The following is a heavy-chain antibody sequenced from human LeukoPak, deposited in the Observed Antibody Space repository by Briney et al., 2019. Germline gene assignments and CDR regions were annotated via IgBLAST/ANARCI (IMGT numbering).Heavy chain of an antibody. Sequence: GGSLRLSCAASGFTFSNYAMSWVRQAPGKGLEWVSNIISSGGTTDYADSVKGRFTISRDNSKNTLYLQMNSLRAEDTAVYYCVKADSGYDLLFDYWGQGTLVTVSS. V-gene: IGHV3-23*01. D-gene: IGHD5-12*01. J-gene: IGHJ4*02. CDR2: IISSGGTT. CDR1: GFTFSNYA. CDR3: VKADSGYDLLFDY.